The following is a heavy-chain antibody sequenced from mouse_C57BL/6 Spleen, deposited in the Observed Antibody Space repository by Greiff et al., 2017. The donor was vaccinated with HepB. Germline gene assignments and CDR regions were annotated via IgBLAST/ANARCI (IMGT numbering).Heavy chain of an antibody. V-gene: IGHV1-4*01. CDR2: INPSSGYT. CDR1: GYTFTSYT. Sequence: QVQLQQSGAELARPGASVKMSCKASGYTFTSYTMHWVKQRPGQGLEWIGYINPSSGYTKYNQKFKDKATLTADKSSSTAYIQLSSLTSEDSAVYYCARSILLRYPDYWGQGTTLTVSS. CDR3: ARSILLRYPDY. D-gene: IGHD1-1*01. J-gene: IGHJ2*01.